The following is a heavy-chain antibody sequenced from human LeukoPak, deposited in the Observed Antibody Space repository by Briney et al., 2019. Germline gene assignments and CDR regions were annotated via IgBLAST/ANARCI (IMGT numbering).Heavy chain of an antibody. V-gene: IGHV3-53*01. CDR1: GFTVSRNY. J-gene: IGHJ4*02. Sequence: TGGSLRLSCAASGFTVSRNYMSWVRQAPGKGREWVSVIYSGGRTYYADSVKGRFTISRDNSKNTLYLQMNSLRAEDTAVYYCARLSKLEPDGVFDYWGQGTLVIVSS. D-gene: IGHD1-1*01. CDR3: ARLSKLEPDGVFDY. CDR2: IYSGGRT.